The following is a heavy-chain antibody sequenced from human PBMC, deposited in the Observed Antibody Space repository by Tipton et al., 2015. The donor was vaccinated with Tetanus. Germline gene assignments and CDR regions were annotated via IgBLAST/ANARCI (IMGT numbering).Heavy chain of an antibody. Sequence: TLSLTCTVSGGSISSTNYYWGWIRQPPGKGLEWIGSIYNTGNAYYNPALKSRVTMSVDKSKNQFSLKLSSVTAADTAVYYCARDRISNYRDAFEIWGQGTMVTVSS. CDR2: IYNTGNA. D-gene: IGHD3-3*02. J-gene: IGHJ3*02. CDR1: GGSISSTNYY. V-gene: IGHV4-39*07. CDR3: ARDRISNYRDAFEI.